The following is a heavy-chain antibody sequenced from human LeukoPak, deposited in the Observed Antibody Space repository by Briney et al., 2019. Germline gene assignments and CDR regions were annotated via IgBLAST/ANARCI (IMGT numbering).Heavy chain of an antibody. J-gene: IGHJ6*03. CDR2: MNANSGNT. CDR3: ARGRAAAGLWGFDYYYYYMDV. Sequence: ASVTVSCMASGYTFTSYDMNWVRQATGQGLEGMGWMNANSGNTGYAQKFQSRVTMTRNTSISTAYMELSSLRSEDTAVYYCARGRAAAGLWGFDYYYYYMDVWGKGTTVTVSS. D-gene: IGHD6-13*01. CDR1: GYTFTSYD. V-gene: IGHV1-8*01.